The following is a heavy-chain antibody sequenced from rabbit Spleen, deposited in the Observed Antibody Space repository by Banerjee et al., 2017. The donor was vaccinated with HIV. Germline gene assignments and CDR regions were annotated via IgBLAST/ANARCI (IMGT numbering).Heavy chain of an antibody. V-gene: IGHV1S47*01. J-gene: IGHJ4*01. CDR3: ARGSAAMAMVITGFYLTL. D-gene: IGHD2-1*01. CDR2: IDPVFGIT. Sequence: QEQVEESGGRLVQPGGSLKLSCKASGFDFNSYGVSWVRQVPGKGLEWIGYIDPVFGITYYANWVNGRFTISSHNAQNTLFLQLNSLTAADTATYFCARGSAAMAMVITGFYLTLWGQGTLVTVS. CDR1: GFDFNSYG.